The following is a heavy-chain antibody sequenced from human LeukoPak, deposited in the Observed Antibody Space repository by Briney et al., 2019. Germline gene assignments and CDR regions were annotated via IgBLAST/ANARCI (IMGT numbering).Heavy chain of an antibody. Sequence: SETLSLTCAVYGGSFSGYYWSWIRQPPGKGLEWIGEINHSGSTNYNPSLKSRVTISVDTSKNQFSLKLSSVTAADTAVYYCARTLGYYDSSGYRYWGQRTLVTVSS. CDR3: ARTLGYYDSSGYRY. CDR1: GGSFSGYY. J-gene: IGHJ4*02. D-gene: IGHD3-22*01. V-gene: IGHV4-34*01. CDR2: INHSGST.